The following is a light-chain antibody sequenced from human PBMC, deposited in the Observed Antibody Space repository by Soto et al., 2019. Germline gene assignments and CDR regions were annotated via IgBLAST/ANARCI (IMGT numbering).Light chain of an antibody. V-gene: IGKV1-5*01. J-gene: IGKJ1*01. CDR2: DVS. Sequence: DIRTTQSPSTLSASVGDGVTITCRASQSIGTWLAWYQQKPGKAPKVLIYDVSTLKSGVPSRFSGSASATEFTLSISSLQPDDFATYYCQQYKSYWTFGQGTKVDIK. CDR1: QSIGTW. CDR3: QQYKSYWT.